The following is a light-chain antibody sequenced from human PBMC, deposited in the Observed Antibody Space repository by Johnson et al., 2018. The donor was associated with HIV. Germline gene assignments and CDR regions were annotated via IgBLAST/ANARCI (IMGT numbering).Light chain of an antibody. CDR3: GTLDSSLSAQGYV. CDR1: SSNIGNNY. CDR2: ENN. J-gene: IGLJ1*01. Sequence: QSVLTQPPSVSAAPGQKVTISCSGSSSNIGNNYVSWYQQLPGTAPKLLMYENNKRPSGIPDRFSGSKSGTSATLGITGLQTGDEADYYCGTLDSSLSAQGYVFGTGTKVTVL. V-gene: IGLV1-51*02.